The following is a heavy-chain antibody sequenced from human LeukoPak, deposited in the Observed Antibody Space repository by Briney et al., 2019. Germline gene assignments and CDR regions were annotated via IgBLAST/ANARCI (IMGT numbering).Heavy chain of an antibody. Sequence: SETLSLTCTVSGDSISSGGYFWTWIRQHPGKGLEWIGYMYNSGKTYYNPSLKSRVIISIDTSKNQFSLNVSSVTAADTAVYYCATGGSKWGQGTPVTVSS. V-gene: IGHV4-31*03. J-gene: IGHJ1*01. CDR3: ATGGSK. CDR2: MYNSGKT. CDR1: GDSISSGGYF. D-gene: IGHD3-16*01.